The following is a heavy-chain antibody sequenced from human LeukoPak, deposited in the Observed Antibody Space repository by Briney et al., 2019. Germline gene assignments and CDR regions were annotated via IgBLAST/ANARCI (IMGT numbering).Heavy chain of an antibody. V-gene: IGHV1-2*02. CDR2: INPNSGGT. J-gene: IGHJ4*02. CDR3: ARVLSNGDF. Sequence: ASVKVSCKASGYTFTGYYMHWVRQAPGQGLEWMGWINPNSGGTTYAQKFQGRVTMTRDTSITTVYMELESLISDDTAVYYCARVLSNGDFWGQGTLVTVSS. CDR1: GYTFTGYY. D-gene: IGHD2-8*01.